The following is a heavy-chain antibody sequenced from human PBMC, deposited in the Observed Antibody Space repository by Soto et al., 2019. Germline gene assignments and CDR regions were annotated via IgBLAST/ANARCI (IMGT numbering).Heavy chain of an antibody. V-gene: IGHV3-66*01. CDR1: GFTVSSNY. CDR3: ASPPPAGAYYYYGMDV. CDR2: IYSGGST. Sequence: PGGSLRLSCAASGFTVSSNYMSWVRQAPGKGLEWVSVIYSGGSTYYADSVKGRFTISRDNSKNTLYLQMNSLRAEDTAVYYCASPPPAGAYYYYGMDVWGQGTTVTVSS. J-gene: IGHJ6*02. D-gene: IGHD7-27*01.